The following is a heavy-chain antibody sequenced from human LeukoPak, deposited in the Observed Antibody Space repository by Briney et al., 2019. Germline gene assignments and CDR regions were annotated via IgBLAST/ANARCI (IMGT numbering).Heavy chain of an antibody. CDR1: GFTFSSFG. J-gene: IGHJ4*02. V-gene: IGHV3-9*01. D-gene: IGHD5-18*01. Sequence: GGSLRLSCAASGFTFSSFGMSWVRQAPGKGLEWVSGISWNSGSIGYADSVKGRFTISRDNAKNSLYLQMNSLRAEDTALYYCARDLSGVTGYTYGRGIDYWGQGTLVTVSS. CDR2: ISWNSGSI. CDR3: ARDLSGVTGYTYGRGIDY.